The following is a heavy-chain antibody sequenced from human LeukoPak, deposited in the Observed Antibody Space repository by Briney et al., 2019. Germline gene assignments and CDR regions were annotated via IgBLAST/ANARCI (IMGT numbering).Heavy chain of an antibody. D-gene: IGHD2-15*01. V-gene: IGHV4-38-2*01. J-gene: IGHJ5*02. CDR2: IYHSGST. CDR1: GYSISSGYY. CDR3: ARQAIAATGNWFDP. Sequence: SETLSLTCAVSGYSISSGYYWGWIRQPPGKGLEWIGSIYHSGSTYYNPSLKSRVTISVDTSKNQFSLKVSSVTAADTAVYYCARQAIAATGNWFDPWGQETLVTVSS.